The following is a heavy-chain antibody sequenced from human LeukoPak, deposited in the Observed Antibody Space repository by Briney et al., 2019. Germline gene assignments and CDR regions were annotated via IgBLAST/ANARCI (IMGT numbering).Heavy chain of an antibody. J-gene: IGHJ3*02. CDR1: GGSISSSSYY. CDR3: ARQDGSLDAFDI. D-gene: IGHD5-24*01. Sequence: SETLSLTCTVSGGSISSSSYYWGWIRQPPGKGLEWIGEINHSGSTNYNPSLKSRVTISVDTSKNQFSLKLSSVTAADTAVYYCARQDGSLDAFDIWGQGTMVTVSS. V-gene: IGHV4-39*01. CDR2: INHSGST.